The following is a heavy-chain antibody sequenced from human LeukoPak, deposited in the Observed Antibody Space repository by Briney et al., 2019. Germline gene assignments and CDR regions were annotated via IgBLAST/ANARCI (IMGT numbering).Heavy chain of an antibody. D-gene: IGHD2/OR15-2a*01. CDR3: ARDPKIEAFDI. Sequence: GGSLRLSCAASGFTVSNSYMSWVRQAPGKGLQWVAVIYGGGSTYYAESVKGRFTLSRDISKNTLYLQMSSLRAEDTAVYYCARDPKIEAFDIWGQGTMVTVSS. V-gene: IGHV3-66*01. CDR2: IYGGGST. CDR1: GFTVSNSY. J-gene: IGHJ3*02.